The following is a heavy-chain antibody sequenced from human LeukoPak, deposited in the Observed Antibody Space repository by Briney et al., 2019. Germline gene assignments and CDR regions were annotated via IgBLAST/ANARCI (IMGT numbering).Heavy chain of an antibody. CDR3: ARIKALYGSGSNWFDP. J-gene: IGHJ5*02. D-gene: IGHD3-10*01. V-gene: IGHV2-70*11. CDR1: GFSLSTSGMC. Sequence: SGPTLVNPTQTLTLTCTFSGFSLSTSGMCVSWIRQPPGKALEWLARIDWDDDKYYSTSLKTRLTISKDTSKNQVVLTMTNMDPVDTATYYCARIKALYGSGSNWFDPWGQGTLVTVSS. CDR2: IDWDDDK.